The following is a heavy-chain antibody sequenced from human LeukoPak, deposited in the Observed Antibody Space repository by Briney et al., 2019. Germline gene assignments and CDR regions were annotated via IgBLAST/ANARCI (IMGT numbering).Heavy chain of an antibody. CDR3: VRHLSAGRPAFDI. D-gene: IGHD2-15*01. CDR2: IYYSGST. CDR1: GGSINSYY. J-gene: IGHJ3*02. Sequence: SETLSLTCTVSGGSINSYYWSWTRQPPGKGLEWIGYIYYSGSTNYNPSLKSRVTISVDTSNNKFSLKLTSLTAADTAVYYCVRHLSAGRPAFDIWGQGTMVTISS. V-gene: IGHV4-59*08.